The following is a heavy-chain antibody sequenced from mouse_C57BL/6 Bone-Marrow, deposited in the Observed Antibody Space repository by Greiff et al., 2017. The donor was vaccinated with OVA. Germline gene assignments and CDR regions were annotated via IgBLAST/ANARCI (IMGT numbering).Heavy chain of an antibody. D-gene: IGHD3-3*01. CDR3: ARGGWDWYFDV. CDR2: INYDGSST. V-gene: IGHV5-16*01. Sequence: EVQLVESEGGLVQPGSSMKLSCTASGFTFSDYYMAWVRQVPEKGLEWVANINYDGSSTYYMDSLKSRFIISRDNAKNNLYLQMSRLKSEDTATYYCARGGWDWYFDVWGTGTTVTVSS. J-gene: IGHJ1*03. CDR1: GFTFSDYY.